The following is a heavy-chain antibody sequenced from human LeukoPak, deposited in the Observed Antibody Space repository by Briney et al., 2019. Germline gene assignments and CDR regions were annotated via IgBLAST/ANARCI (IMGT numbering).Heavy chain of an antibody. CDR3: AKDRGPIVVVIKDPYYFDY. D-gene: IGHD3-22*01. V-gene: IGHV3-30*18. CDR1: GFTFSSYG. CDR2: ISYDGSNK. Sequence: GSLRLSCAASGFTFSSYGMHWVRQAPGKGLEWVAVISYDGSNKYYADSVKGRFTISRDNSKNTLYLQMNSLRAEDTAVYYCAKDRGPIVVVIKDPYYFDYWGQGTLVTVSS. J-gene: IGHJ4*02.